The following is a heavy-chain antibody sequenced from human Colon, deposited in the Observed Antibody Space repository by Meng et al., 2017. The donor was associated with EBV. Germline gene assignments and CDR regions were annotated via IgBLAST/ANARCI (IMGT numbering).Heavy chain of an antibody. CDR2: IFYTGST. CDR3: ARDQIGGDGWFDP. Sequence: QVPLQWSGPGLVKPSQTLSLTCAVSGGSIPSGGYYWTWIRQPPGKGLEWIGYIFYTGSTYYNPSLKSRVTKSLDTSKNQFSLKLSSVTAADTAVYYCARDQIGGDGWFDPWGRGTLVTVSS. V-gene: IGHV4-30-4*01. CDR1: GGSIPSGGYY. D-gene: IGHD3-10*01. J-gene: IGHJ5*02.